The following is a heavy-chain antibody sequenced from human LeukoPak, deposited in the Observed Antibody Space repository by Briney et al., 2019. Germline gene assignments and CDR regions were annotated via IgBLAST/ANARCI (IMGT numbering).Heavy chain of an antibody. V-gene: IGHV3-66*01. CDR2: IYSGGST. Sequence: GGSLRLSCAASGFTVSSNYMSWVRQAPGKGLEWVSVIYSGGSTYYADSVKGRFTISRDNSKNTLYLQMNSLRAEDTAVYYCARESVTPDAFDIWGQGTMVTVSS. D-gene: IGHD4-17*01. CDR3: ARESVTPDAFDI. CDR1: GFTVSSNY. J-gene: IGHJ3*02.